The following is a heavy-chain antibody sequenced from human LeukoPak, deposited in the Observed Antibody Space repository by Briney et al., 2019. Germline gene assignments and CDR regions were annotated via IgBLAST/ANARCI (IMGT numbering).Heavy chain of an antibody. Sequence: SQTLSLTCTVSGGSISSYYWSWIRQPPGKGLEWIGYIYYSGSTNYNPSLKSRVTISVDTSKNQFSLKLSSVTAADTAVYYCARYKYSSSFIDYWGQGTLVTVSS. J-gene: IGHJ4*02. CDR2: IYYSGST. V-gene: IGHV4-59*01. CDR1: GGSISSYY. CDR3: ARYKYSSSFIDY. D-gene: IGHD6-19*01.